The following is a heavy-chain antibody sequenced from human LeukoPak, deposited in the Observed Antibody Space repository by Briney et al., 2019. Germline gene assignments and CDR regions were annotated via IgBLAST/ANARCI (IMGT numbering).Heavy chain of an antibody. CDR2: IYTSGSS. V-gene: IGHV4-61*02. Sequence: SETLCLTCTVSGGSMRSGDNCWTWIRQPAGEGLEWIGRIYTSGSSNYNPSLKSRVTMLVDTSKNQFSLKLNSVTAADTAVYYCARYRLCWLDPWGQGTLVTVSS. CDR1: GGSMRSGDNC. CDR3: ARYRLCWLDP. J-gene: IGHJ5*02. D-gene: IGHD2-2*01.